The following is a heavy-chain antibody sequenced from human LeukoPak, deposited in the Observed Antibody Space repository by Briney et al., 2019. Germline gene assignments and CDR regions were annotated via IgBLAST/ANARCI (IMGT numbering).Heavy chain of an antibody. CDR3: ARSLSGSYYGIDY. CDR1: GFTFSDYY. V-gene: IGHV3-11*04. Sequence: GSLRLSCAASGFTFSDYYMSWIRQAPGKGLEWVSYISSIGSTTFYADSVKGRFTISRDNAKNSLYLQMSSLRAEDTAVYYCARSLSGSYYGIDYWGQGTLVTVSS. CDR2: ISSIGSTT. J-gene: IGHJ4*02. D-gene: IGHD1-26*01.